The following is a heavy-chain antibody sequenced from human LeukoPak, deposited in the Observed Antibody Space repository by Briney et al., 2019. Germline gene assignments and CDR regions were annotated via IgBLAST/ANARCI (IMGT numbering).Heavy chain of an antibody. D-gene: IGHD5-18*01. CDR1: GFSFYDAW. CDR3: ATDVDTAMVYY. J-gene: IGHJ4*02. CDR2: ISGSGGST. Sequence: GGSLRLSCATSGFSFYDAWLSWVRQAPGKGLEWVSAISGSGGSTYYADSVKGRFTISRDNARNSLYLQMNSLRAEDTAVYYCATDVDTAMVYYWGQGTLVTVSS. V-gene: IGHV3-11*04.